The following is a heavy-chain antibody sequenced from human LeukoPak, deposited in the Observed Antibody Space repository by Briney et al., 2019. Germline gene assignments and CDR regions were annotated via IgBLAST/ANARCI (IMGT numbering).Heavy chain of an antibody. CDR1: GFTVSSSY. CDR2: VFGGGNT. D-gene: IGHD6-19*01. J-gene: IGHJ4*02. Sequence: GGSLRLSCAASGFTVSSSYMSWVRQAPGKGLEWVSVVFGGGNTYYADSVKGRFTISRGTFKNTVNLEMNSLRAEDTAVYYCASWPGGWYGEDSWGQGTLVTVSS. V-gene: IGHV3-53*01. CDR3: ASWPGGWYGEDS.